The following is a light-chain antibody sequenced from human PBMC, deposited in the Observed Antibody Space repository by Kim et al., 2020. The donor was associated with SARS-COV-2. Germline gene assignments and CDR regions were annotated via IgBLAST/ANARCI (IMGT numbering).Light chain of an antibody. Sequence: EIVLTQSPGTLSLSPGERATLSCRASQSVSSSYLAWYQQKPGQAPRLLIYGASSRATGIPDRFSGSGSGTDFTLTISRLGPEDFALYYCQRYGSSPWTFGQGTKVDIK. CDR3: QRYGSSPWT. CDR1: QSVSSSY. V-gene: IGKV3-20*01. CDR2: GAS. J-gene: IGKJ1*01.